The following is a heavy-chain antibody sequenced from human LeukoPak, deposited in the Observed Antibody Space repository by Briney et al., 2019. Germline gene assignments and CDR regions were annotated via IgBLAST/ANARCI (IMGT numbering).Heavy chain of an antibody. Sequence: GGSLRLSCATSGITFSSYWMSWVRQAPGKGLEWVANIKQDGSEKYYVDSVKGRFTISRDNAKNSLYLQMNSLRAEDTAVYYCASRGFGVVPFDYWGQGTLVTVSS. CDR1: GITFSSYW. CDR3: ASRGFGVVPFDY. D-gene: IGHD3-3*01. V-gene: IGHV3-7*03. CDR2: IKQDGSEK. J-gene: IGHJ4*02.